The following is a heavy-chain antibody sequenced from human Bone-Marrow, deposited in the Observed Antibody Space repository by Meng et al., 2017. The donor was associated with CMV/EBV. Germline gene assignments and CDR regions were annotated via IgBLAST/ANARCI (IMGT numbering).Heavy chain of an antibody. Sequence: SETLSLTCTVSGDSINSYYWTWIRQPPGKGLEWIGSIYYSGSTYYNPSLKSRVTISVDTSKNQFSLKLSSVTAADTAVYYCARRYSSSSYYFDYWGQGTLVTVSS. CDR1: GDSINSYY. CDR3: ARRYSSSSYYFDY. D-gene: IGHD6-13*01. V-gene: IGHV4-59*05. CDR2: IYYSGST. J-gene: IGHJ4*02.